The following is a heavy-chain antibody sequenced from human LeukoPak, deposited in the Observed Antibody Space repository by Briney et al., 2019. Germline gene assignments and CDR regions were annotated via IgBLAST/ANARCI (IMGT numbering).Heavy chain of an antibody. CDR1: GFTFSSYS. V-gene: IGHV3-48*01. CDR3: ARIRKTKAAAGGDY. Sequence: PGGSLRLSCAASGFTFSSYSMNWVRQAPGKGLEWVSYISSSSSTIYYADSVKGRFTISRDNAKNSLYLQMNSLRAEDTAVYYCARIRKTKAAAGGDYWGQETLVTVSS. CDR2: ISSSSSTI. D-gene: IGHD6-13*01. J-gene: IGHJ4*02.